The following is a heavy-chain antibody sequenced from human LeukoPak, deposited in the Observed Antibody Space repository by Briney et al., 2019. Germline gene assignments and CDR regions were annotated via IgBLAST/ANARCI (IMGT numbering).Heavy chain of an antibody. D-gene: IGHD4-11*01. CDR2: ISWNSGSI. J-gene: IGHJ6*02. V-gene: IGHV3-9*01. CDR3: ATSSNRYYYYYGMDV. Sequence: PGGSLRLSCAASGFTFDDYAMHWARQAPGKGLEWVSGISWNSGSIGYADSVKGRFTISRDNAKNSLYLQMNSLGAEDTALYYCATSSNRYYYYYGMDVWGQGTTVTVSS. CDR1: GFTFDDYA.